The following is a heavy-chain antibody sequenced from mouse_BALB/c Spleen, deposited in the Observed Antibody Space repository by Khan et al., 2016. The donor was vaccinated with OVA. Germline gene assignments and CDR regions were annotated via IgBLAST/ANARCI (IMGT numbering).Heavy chain of an antibody. CDR3: ARDQYGNYFYAMDY. D-gene: IGHD2-10*02. CDR2: IDPSDSEN. J-gene: IGHJ4*01. CDR1: GYTFTSYW. Sequence: QVQLQQSGAELVKPGAPVKLSCKASGYTFTSYWMNWVKQRPGRGLEWIGRIDPSDSENHYNQKCKDKATLTVDKSSSTAYIQLSSLTSEDSAVYYCARDQYGNYFYAMDYWGQGTSVTVSS. V-gene: IGHV1-69*02.